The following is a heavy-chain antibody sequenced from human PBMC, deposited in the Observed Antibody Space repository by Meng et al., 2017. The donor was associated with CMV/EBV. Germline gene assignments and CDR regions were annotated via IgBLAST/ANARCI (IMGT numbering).Heavy chain of an antibody. CDR2: IIPIFGTA. CDR1: GGTFSSYA. D-gene: IGHD2-2*01. Sequence: SVKVSCKASGGTFSSYAISWVRQAPGQGLEWMGGIIPIFGTANYAQKFQGRVTITTDESTSTAYMELISLRSEDTAVYYCARGTLSGMDVWGQGTTVTVSS. J-gene: IGHJ6*02. CDR3: ARGTLSGMDV. V-gene: IGHV1-69*05.